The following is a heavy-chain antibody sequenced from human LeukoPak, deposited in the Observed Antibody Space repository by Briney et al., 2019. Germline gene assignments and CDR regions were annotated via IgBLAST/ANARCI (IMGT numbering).Heavy chain of an antibody. Sequence: GGSLRLSCAASGFTFSSYAMSWVRQAPGKGPEWVSAISGSGGSTYYADSVKGRFTISRDNSKNTLYLQMNSLRAEDTAVYYCAKDFWKVYGSGKGAFDIWGQGTMVTVSS. J-gene: IGHJ3*02. CDR3: AKDFWKVYGSGKGAFDI. D-gene: IGHD3-10*01. CDR1: GFTFSSYA. CDR2: ISGSGGST. V-gene: IGHV3-23*01.